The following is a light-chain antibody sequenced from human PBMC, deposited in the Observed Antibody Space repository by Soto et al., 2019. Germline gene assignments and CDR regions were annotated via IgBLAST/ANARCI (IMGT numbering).Light chain of an antibody. CDR1: QTIGSN. V-gene: IGKV3-15*01. J-gene: IGKJ1*01. Sequence: EIVMTQSPATMSLSPGERATLSCRASQTIGSNLAWYQQKPGQPPRLLIYDASTRATDIPARFTGSGSGTEFTLTISSLQSEDFAVFYCQQYNHWPPTWTFGQGTKVDIK. CDR2: DAS. CDR3: QQYNHWPPTWT.